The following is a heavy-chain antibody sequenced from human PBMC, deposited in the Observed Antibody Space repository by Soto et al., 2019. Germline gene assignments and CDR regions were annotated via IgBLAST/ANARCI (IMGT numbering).Heavy chain of an antibody. J-gene: IGHJ6*02. CDR3: ASEVAYYDFWSGYYRYYGMDV. D-gene: IGHD3-3*01. CDR1: GDSVSSNSAA. V-gene: IGHV6-1*01. CDR2: TYYRSKWYN. Sequence: SQTLSLTCAISGDSVSSNSAAWNWIRQSPSRGLEWLGRTYYRSKWYNDYAVSVKSRITINPDTSKNQFSLQLNSVTPEDTAVYYCASEVAYYDFWSGYYRYYGMDVWGQGTTVTVSS.